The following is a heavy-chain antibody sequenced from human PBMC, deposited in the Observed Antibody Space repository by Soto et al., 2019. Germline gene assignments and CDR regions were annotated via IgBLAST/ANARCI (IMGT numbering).Heavy chain of an antibody. V-gene: IGHV1-2*02. CDR3: ARRFWSGYGYYLDY. D-gene: IGHD3-3*01. CDR1: GYTFTGYY. J-gene: IGHJ4*02. CDR2: INPNSGGT. Sequence: ASVKVSCKASGYTFTGYYMHWVRQAPGQGLEWMGWINPNSGGTNYAQKFQGRVTMTRDTSISTAYMELSRLRSDDTAVYYCARRFWSGYGYYLDYWGQGTLVTVSS.